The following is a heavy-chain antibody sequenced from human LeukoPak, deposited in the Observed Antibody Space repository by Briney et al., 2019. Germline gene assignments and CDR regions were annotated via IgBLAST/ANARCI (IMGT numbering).Heavy chain of an antibody. J-gene: IGHJ6*03. Sequence: ASVKVSCKASGYTFTGYYMHWVRQAPGQGLEGMGWINPNSGGTNYEQKFQGRVTMTRDTSISTAYMELSRLRSDDTAVYYCARGKEDSSGWYTYYYYYMDVWGKGTTVTVSS. CDR2: INPNSGGT. CDR3: ARGKEDSSGWYTYYYYYMDV. CDR1: GYTFTGYY. D-gene: IGHD6-19*01. V-gene: IGHV1-2*02.